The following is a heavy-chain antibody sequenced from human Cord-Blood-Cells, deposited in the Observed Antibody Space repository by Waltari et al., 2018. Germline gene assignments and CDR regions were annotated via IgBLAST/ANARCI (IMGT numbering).Heavy chain of an antibody. CDR2: IVVGSGNT. V-gene: IGHV1-58*01. CDR3: AAVQYCSGGSCYDY. Sequence: QMQLVQSGPEVKKPGTSVKVSCKASGFTFTSSAVQWVRQARGQRLEWIGWIVVGSGNTNYEQKFQERVTITRDMSTSTAYMELSSLRSEDTAVYYCAAVQYCSGGSCYDYWGQGTLVTVSS. D-gene: IGHD2-15*01. CDR1: GFTFTSSA. J-gene: IGHJ4*02.